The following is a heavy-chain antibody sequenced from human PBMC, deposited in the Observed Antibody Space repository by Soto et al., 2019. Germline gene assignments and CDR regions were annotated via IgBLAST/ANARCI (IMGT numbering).Heavy chain of an antibody. CDR3: ARDILSAAGYYYYGMDV. D-gene: IGHD6-13*01. V-gene: IGHV4-31*02. Sequence: SETLSLTCTVSGGSISSGGYYWSWIRQHPGKGLEWIGYIYYSGSTYYNPSLKSRVTISVDTSKNQFSLKLSPVTAADTAVYYCARDILSAAGYYYYGMDVWGQGTTVTVSS. CDR2: IYYSGST. CDR1: GGSISSGGYY. J-gene: IGHJ6*02.